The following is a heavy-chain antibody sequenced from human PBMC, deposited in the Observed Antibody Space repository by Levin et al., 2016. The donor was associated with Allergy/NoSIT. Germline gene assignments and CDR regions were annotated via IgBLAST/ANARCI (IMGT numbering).Heavy chain of an antibody. J-gene: IGHJ3*02. CDR2: IDPSDSYT. V-gene: IGHV5-10-1*01. Sequence: VRQMPGKGLEWMGRIDPSDSYTNYSPSFQGHVTISADRSISTAYLQWSSLEASDTAMYYCARRGDGWELLTITDAFDIWGQGTMVTVSS. D-gene: IGHD1-26*01. CDR3: ARRGDGWELLTITDAFDI.